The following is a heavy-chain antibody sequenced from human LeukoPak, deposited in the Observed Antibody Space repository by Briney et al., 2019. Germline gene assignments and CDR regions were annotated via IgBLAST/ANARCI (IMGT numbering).Heavy chain of an antibody. CDR1: GGSISSNEYY. Sequence: SETLSLTCNVSGGSISSNEYYWGWIRQPPGKGLEWIANMYYSGSTYYNTSLKSRVTLSVDTSKNQFSLKLSSVTAADTAVYYCARGFDWLFTFDYWGQGTLVTVSS. CDR2: MYYSGST. V-gene: IGHV4-39*07. D-gene: IGHD3-9*01. CDR3: ARGFDWLFTFDY. J-gene: IGHJ4*02.